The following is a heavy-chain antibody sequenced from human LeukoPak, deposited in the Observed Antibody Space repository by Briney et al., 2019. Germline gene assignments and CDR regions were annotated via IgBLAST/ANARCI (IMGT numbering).Heavy chain of an antibody. Sequence: ASVKVSCKASGYTFTSYDINWVRQATGQGLEWTGWMNPNSGNTGYAQKFQGRVTITRNTSISTAYMELSSLRSEDTAVYYCARALSQDDAFDIWGQGTMVTVSS. V-gene: IGHV1-8*03. CDR3: ARALSQDDAFDI. CDR2: MNPNSGNT. CDR1: GYTFTSYD. J-gene: IGHJ3*02.